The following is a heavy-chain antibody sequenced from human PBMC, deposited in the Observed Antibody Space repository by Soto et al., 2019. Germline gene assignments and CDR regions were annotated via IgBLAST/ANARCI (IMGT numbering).Heavy chain of an antibody. CDR3: AKEKAAAGWGDYFEY. D-gene: IGHD6-13*01. CDR2: IGWKSGRI. V-gene: IGHV3-9*01. Sequence: EVQLVESGGGLVQPGGSLRLSCAASGFSFDDSVIHWVRQAPGKGLEWVSGIGWKSGRIGYADSVRGRFTISRDDAKNSLHLQMNSLRAEDTALYFCAKEKAAAGWGDYFEYWGQGALVTVSS. CDR1: GFSFDDSV. J-gene: IGHJ4*02.